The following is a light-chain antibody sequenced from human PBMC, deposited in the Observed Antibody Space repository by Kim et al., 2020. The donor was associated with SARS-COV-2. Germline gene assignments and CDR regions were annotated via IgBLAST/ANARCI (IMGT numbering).Light chain of an antibody. CDR3: CSDADSSTSYV. CDR2: DVS. J-gene: IGLJ1*01. CDR1: SSDVGANNH. V-gene: IGLV2-11*01. Sequence: SVSNSCTGTSSDVGANNHISWYQQNPGKAPKLMIYDVSERPSGVPDRFSGSKSGNTASLTISGLQAEDEADYYCCSDADSSTSYVFGTGTKVTVL.